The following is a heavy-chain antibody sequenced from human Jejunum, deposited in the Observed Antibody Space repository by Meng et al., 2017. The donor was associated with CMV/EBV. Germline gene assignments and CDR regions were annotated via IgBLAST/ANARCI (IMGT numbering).Heavy chain of an antibody. J-gene: IGHJ5*02. CDR2: RYYKETP. V-gene: IGHV4-59*01. D-gene: IGHD1-7*01. Sequence: GDSITLYYVSWIRQSPGEGLEWIGYRYYKETPRYSPSLRSRVTITADTTKNQFSLRLTSVTAADTAVYFCATTLYPQAFLNYSDPWGQGTLVTVSS. CDR3: ATTLYPQAFLNYSDP. CDR1: GDSITLYY.